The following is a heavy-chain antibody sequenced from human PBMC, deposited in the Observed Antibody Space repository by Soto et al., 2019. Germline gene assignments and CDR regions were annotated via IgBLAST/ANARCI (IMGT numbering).Heavy chain of an antibody. V-gene: IGHV1-24*01. D-gene: IGHD3-22*01. CDR3: ATSSGAMIVVVKLQGAFDI. Sequence: ASVKVSCKVSGYTLTELSMHWVRQAPGKGLEWMGGFDPEDGETIYAQKFRGRVTMTEDTSTDTAYMELSSLRSEDTAVYYCATSSGAMIVVVKLQGAFDIWGQGTMVTVS. CDR2: FDPEDGET. CDR1: GYTLTELS. J-gene: IGHJ3*02.